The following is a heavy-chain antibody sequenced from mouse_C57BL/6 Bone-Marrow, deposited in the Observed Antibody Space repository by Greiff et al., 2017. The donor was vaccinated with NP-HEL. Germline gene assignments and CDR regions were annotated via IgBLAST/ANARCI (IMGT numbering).Heavy chain of an antibody. CDR1: GFTFSDYY. CDR2: ISNGGGST. J-gene: IGHJ1*03. CDR3: ARHAPYYYGSSYGYWYFDV. Sequence: EVQVVESGGGLVQPGGSLKLSCAASGFTFSDYYMYWVRQTPEKRLEWVAYISNGGGSTYYPDTVKGRFTISRDNAKNTLYLQMSRLKSEDTAMYYCARHAPYYYGSSYGYWYFDVWGTGTTVTVSS. V-gene: IGHV5-12*01. D-gene: IGHD1-1*01.